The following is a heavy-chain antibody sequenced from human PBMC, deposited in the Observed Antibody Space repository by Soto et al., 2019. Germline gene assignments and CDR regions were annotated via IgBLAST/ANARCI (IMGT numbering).Heavy chain of an antibody. CDR2: INQAGNKK. V-gene: IGHV3-7*05. J-gene: IGHJ4*02. Sequence: GGSLRLSCVTSGLTFSNYWLSWVRQAPGKGLEWVANINQAGNKKYYVDSVKGRFTISRDNAKNSLYLQMNSLKAEDTAVYYCARDRGSGRYWGQGTLVTVPS. D-gene: IGHD2-8*02. CDR1: GLTFSNYW. CDR3: ARDRGSGRY.